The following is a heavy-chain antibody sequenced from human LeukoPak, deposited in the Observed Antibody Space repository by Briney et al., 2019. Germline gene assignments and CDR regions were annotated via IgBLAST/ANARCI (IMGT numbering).Heavy chain of an antibody. Sequence: SETLSLTCTVSGASVSSFYWNWIRQPPGKGLEWIGSMYYSGTTNYDPSFKSRVTISLDTSKNEFSLRLKSLTAADTAVYYCARDGDYYDSSYSFDYWGQGTLVTVSS. CDR2: MYYSGTT. CDR1: GASVSSFY. V-gene: IGHV4-59*02. D-gene: IGHD3-22*01. CDR3: ARDGDYYDSSYSFDY. J-gene: IGHJ4*02.